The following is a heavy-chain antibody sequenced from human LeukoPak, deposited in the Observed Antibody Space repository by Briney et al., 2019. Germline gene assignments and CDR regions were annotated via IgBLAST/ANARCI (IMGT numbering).Heavy chain of an antibody. V-gene: IGHV4-4*07. Sequence: SETLSLTCTVSGASINSHYWSWIRQPAGKGLEWIGRIYISGSTNYNSSLQSRVTMSVDTSKNQFSLKLTSVTAADTAVYYCARALNPLPGTYYYDYWGQGTLVTVSS. CDR2: IYISGST. CDR1: GASINSHY. J-gene: IGHJ4*02. CDR3: ARALNPLPGTYYYDY. D-gene: IGHD2-15*01.